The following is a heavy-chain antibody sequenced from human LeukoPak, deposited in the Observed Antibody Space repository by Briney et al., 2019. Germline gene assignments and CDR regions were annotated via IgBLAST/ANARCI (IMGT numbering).Heavy chain of an antibody. CDR1: GGSLGGYY. J-gene: IGHJ5*02. D-gene: IGHD2-2*01. CDR2: IDHSGSA. Sequence: SETLSLTCGVFGGSLGGYYWTWIRQSPGKGLEWIGEIDHSGSANYNPSLKSRVTIVIDTAMDQFSLKLISVTAADAAVYYCTRWCSTDACRKFDPWGQGTLVTASS. CDR3: TRWCSTDACRKFDP. V-gene: IGHV4-34*01.